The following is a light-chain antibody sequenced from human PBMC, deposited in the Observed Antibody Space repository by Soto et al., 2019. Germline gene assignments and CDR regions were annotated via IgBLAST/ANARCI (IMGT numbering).Light chain of an antibody. CDR2: GAS. J-gene: IGKJ1*01. CDR1: QTIAKS. CDR3: QQYYSYPSWT. Sequence: DIQMTQSPSSLSASVGDTISITCRSFQTIAKSLNWYQQRPGKAPQLLIFGASTLQSGVPSRFSGSGSGTDFTLTISCLQSEDFATYYCQQYYSYPSWTFGQGTKVDIK. V-gene: IGKV1-39*01.